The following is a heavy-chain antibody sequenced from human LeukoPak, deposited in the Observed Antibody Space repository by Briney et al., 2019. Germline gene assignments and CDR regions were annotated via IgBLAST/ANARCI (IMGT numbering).Heavy chain of an antibody. Sequence: ASVKVSCKASGYTFTGYYLHWVRQAPGQGLEWMGRINPNSGGTNYAQKFQGRVTMTRDTSISKAYMEVSRLRSDDTAVYYCAREFVVGATVDYWGQGTLVTVSS. D-gene: IGHD1-26*01. J-gene: IGHJ4*02. CDR1: GYTFTGYY. CDR3: AREFVVGATVDY. V-gene: IGHV1-2*06. CDR2: INPNSGGT.